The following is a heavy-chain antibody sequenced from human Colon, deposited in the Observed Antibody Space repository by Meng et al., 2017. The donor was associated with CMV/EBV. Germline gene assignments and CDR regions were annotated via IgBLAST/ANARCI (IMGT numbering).Heavy chain of an antibody. V-gene: IGHV1-18*01. CDR2: ISTSIGN. J-gene: IGHJ4*02. CDR3: VRGAWNSRGCFDH. CDR1: GYTVSSYG. Sequence: ASVKVSCKASGYTVSSYGISWVRQAPGQGLEWMGCISTSIGNQYAQKFQGRVIMTTDSPTNTAYLEVMSLTFEDTAVYSCVRGAWNSRGCFDHWGQGALVTVSS. D-gene: IGHD1-7*01.